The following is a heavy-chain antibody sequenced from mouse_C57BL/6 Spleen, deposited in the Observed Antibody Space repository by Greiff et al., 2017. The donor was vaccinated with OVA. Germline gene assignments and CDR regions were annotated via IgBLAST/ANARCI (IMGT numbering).Heavy chain of an antibody. J-gene: IGHJ2*01. CDR2: IHPNSGST. Sequence: QVQLQQPGAELVKPGASVKLSCKASVYTFTSYWMHWVKQRPGQGLEWIGMIHPNSGSTNYNEKFKSKATLTVDKSSSTAYMQLSSLTSEDSAVYYCARESYGNYRDYWGQGTTLTVSS. CDR1: VYTFTSYW. CDR3: ARESYGNYRDY. V-gene: IGHV1-64*01. D-gene: IGHD2-1*01.